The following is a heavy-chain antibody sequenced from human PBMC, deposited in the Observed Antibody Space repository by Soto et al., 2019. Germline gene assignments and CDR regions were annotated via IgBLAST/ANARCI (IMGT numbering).Heavy chain of an antibody. CDR3: ARASCSGGSCYSYYFDY. V-gene: IGHV1-18*01. CDR1: GYTFTSYG. CDR2: ISAYNGNT. Sequence: QVQLVQSGAEVKKPGASVKVSCKASGYTFTSYGISRVRQAPGQGLEWMGWISAYNGNTNYAQKLQGRVTMTTDTSTSTAYMELRSLRSDDTAVYYCARASCSGGSCYSYYFDYWGQGTLVTVSS. D-gene: IGHD2-15*01. J-gene: IGHJ4*02.